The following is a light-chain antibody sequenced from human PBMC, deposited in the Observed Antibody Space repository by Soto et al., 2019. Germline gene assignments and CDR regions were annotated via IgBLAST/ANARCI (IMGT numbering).Light chain of an antibody. V-gene: IGKV1-5*03. CDR2: KAY. J-gene: IGKJ1*01. CDR1: QSLSSG. CDR3: LQYNSYPRA. Sequence: DIQMTQSPSTLSASVGDRVTITCRASQSLSSGLAWYQQKPGNAPKLLIYKAYSLASGVPSRFSGSGSGTEFTLTISSLQPDDFATYYCLQYNSYPRAFGQGTKVEIK.